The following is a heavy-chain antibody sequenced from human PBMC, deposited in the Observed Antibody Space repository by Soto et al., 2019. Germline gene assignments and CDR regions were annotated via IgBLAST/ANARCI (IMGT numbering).Heavy chain of an antibody. D-gene: IGHD2-15*01. Sequence: GGSLRLSCAASGFTFSSYAMSWVRQAPGKGLEWVSAISGSGGSTYYADSVKGRFTISRHNSKNTLFLQMNSLRAEDTAVYYCASVVYCSGGSCYSFDRWGQGTLVTVSS. CDR1: GFTFSSYA. CDR2: ISGSGGST. CDR3: ASVVYCSGGSCYSFDR. J-gene: IGHJ4*02. V-gene: IGHV3-23*01.